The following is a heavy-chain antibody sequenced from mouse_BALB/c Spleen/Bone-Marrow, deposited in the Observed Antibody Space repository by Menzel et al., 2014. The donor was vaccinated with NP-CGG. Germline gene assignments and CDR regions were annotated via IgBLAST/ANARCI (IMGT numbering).Heavy chain of an antibody. D-gene: IGHD1-1*01. CDR1: GFNIKDTY. V-gene: IGHV14-3*02. CDR3: ARSYGSSPFDY. CDR2: IDPANGNT. J-gene: IGHJ2*01. Sequence: VQLQQSGAGLVKPGASVKLSCTASGFNIKDTYMHWVKQRPEQGLEWIGRIDPANGNTKYDPKFQGKATITADTSSNTAYLQLSSLTSEDTAAYYCARSYGSSPFDYWGQGTTLTVSS.